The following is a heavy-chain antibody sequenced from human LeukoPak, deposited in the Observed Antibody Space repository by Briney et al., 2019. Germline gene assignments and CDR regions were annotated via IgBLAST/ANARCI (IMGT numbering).Heavy chain of an antibody. V-gene: IGHV4-34*01. D-gene: IGHD2-15*01. CDR3: ASGSVVLEI. CDR2: INHSGST. Sequence: SETLSLTCAVYGGSFSGYYWSWIRQPPGKGLEWIGEINHSGSTNYNPSLKSRVTISVDTSKNQFSLKLSSVTAADTAVYYCASGSVVLEIWGQGTMVPVSS. CDR1: GGSFSGYY. J-gene: IGHJ3*02.